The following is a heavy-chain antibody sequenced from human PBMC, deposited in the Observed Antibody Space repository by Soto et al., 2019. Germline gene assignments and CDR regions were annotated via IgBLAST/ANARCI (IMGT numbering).Heavy chain of an antibody. V-gene: IGHV3-7*03. CDR1: GFTFSRYW. CDR2: IKEDGSEK. J-gene: IGHJ4*02. D-gene: IGHD3-22*01. CDR3: ARAWSYYDNNGYSDY. Sequence: EVQLVESGGALVQPGGSLRLSCAASGFTFSRYWMSWVRQAPGKGLEWVANIKEDGSEKYYVDSVKGRFTISRDNAKYSVYLQMNSLRAEDTAVYYCARAWSYYDNNGYSDYWGQGTLVTVSS.